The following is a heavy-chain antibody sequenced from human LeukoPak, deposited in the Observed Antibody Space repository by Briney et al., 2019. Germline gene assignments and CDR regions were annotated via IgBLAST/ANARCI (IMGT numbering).Heavy chain of an antibody. D-gene: IGHD4-11*01. V-gene: IGHV3-30*03. J-gene: IGHJ4*02. CDR3: CSATSMTTVTTDY. Sequence: GGSLRLSCAASGFTFGDYGMHWVRQTPAKGLEWLAVMSYDGTNTYYEDSVKGRFSISRDNSKNTVYLLLNDLRTEDSAIYYCCSATSMTTVTTDYWGQGTLVSVSS. CDR2: MSYDGTNT. CDR1: GFTFGDYG.